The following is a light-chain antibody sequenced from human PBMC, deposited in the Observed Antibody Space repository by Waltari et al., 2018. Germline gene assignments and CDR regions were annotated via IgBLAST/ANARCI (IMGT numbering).Light chain of an antibody. CDR3: QHYDTSPLT. J-gene: IGKJ1*01. CDR1: QTVGKNY. V-gene: IGKV3-20*01. Sequence: EIVLTQSPGTLSLSPGERVTLSCRASQTVGKNYLAWFQQRPGQPPRLLIYDASARATGIPDRFSGSGSGTDFTLTISRLEPEDFAVYYCQHYDTSPLTFGQGTKVEIK. CDR2: DAS.